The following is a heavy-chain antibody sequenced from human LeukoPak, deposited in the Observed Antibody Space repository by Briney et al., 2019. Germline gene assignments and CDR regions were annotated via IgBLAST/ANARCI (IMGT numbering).Heavy chain of an antibody. Sequence: SETLSLTCTVSGGSISSYYWSWIRQPPGKGLEWIGYIYYSGSTNYNPSLKSRVTISVDTSKNQFSLKLSSVTAADTAVYYCARNGQWGQGTLVTVSS. CDR1: GGSISSYY. V-gene: IGHV4-59*12. CDR2: IYYSGST. J-gene: IGHJ4*02. CDR3: ARNGQ.